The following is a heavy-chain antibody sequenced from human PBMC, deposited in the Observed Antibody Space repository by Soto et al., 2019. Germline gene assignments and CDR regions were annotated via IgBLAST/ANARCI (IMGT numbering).Heavy chain of an antibody. CDR1: GSTFSSYG. CDR2: ISYDGSNK. V-gene: IGHV3-30*18. CDR3: AKLDN. J-gene: IGHJ4*02. Sequence: GGALRLSCAASGSTFSSYGMHWVRQAPGKGLEWVAVISYDGSNKYYADSVKGRFTISRDNSKNTMYLQMNSLRAEETAVYYCAKLDNWGQGT.